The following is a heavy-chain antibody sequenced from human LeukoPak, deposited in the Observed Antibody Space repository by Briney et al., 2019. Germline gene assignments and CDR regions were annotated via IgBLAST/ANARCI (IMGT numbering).Heavy chain of an antibody. J-gene: IGHJ5*02. CDR3: ERGGVRYYDRFNWFDP. V-gene: IGHV1-69*05. CDR1: GGTFSSYA. CDR2: IIPIFGTA. Sequence: SVKVSCKASGGTFSSYAISWVRQAPGQGLEWMGGIIPIFGTANYAQKFQGRVTITTDESTSTAYMELSSLRSEDKAVHYCERGGVRYYDRFNWFDPWGQGTLVTDSS. D-gene: IGHD3-9*01.